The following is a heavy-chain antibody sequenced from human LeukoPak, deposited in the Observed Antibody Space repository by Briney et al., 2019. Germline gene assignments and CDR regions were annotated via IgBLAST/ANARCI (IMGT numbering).Heavy chain of an antibody. V-gene: IGHV4-59*01. Sequence: SETLSLTCAVSGGSINYYYWSWIRQPPGKGLEWIGYIYYSGSTNYNPSLKSRVTISVDTSKNQFSLKLSSVTAADSAVYYCARTTEGGYTYNYFYYYYMDVWGKGTPVTISS. D-gene: IGHD5-18*01. CDR2: IYYSGST. J-gene: IGHJ6*03. CDR3: ARTTEGGYTYNYFYYYYMDV. CDR1: GGSINYYY.